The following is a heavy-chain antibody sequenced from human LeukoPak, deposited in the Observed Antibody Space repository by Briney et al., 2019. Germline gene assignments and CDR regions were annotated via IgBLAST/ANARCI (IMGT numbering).Heavy chain of an antibody. CDR2: IRYDGSNK. CDR1: GFTFSSYG. V-gene: IGHV3-33*01. CDR3: ARDLTMVRTMLGY. D-gene: IGHD3-10*01. J-gene: IGHJ4*02. Sequence: GGSLRLSCAASGFTFSSYGMHWVRQAPGKGLEWVAVIRYDGSNKYYADSVKGRFTISRDNSKNTLYLQMNSLRAEDTAVYYCARDLTMVRTMLGYWGQGTLVTVSS.